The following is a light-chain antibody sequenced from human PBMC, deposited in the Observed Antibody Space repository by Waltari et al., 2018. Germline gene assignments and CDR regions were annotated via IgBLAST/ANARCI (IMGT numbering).Light chain of an antibody. CDR1: QSVLYSSNNKNY. J-gene: IGKJ4*01. CDR2: WAS. V-gene: IGKV4-1*01. CDR3: QQHYNTPLT. Sequence: DIEMTQSPDSLAVSLGERATINRKSSQSVLYSSNNKNYLACYQHKPGQPPKLLIYWASTRESGVPERFSGSGSGTDFTLTISSLQAEDVAVYYCQQHYNTPLTFGGGTKVEVK.